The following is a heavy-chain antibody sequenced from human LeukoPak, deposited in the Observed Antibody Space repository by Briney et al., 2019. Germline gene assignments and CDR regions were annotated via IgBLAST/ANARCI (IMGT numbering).Heavy chain of an antibody. D-gene: IGHD6-19*01. CDR1: GGSISSSSYY. J-gene: IGHJ4*02. CDR2: IYHSGST. V-gene: IGHV4-30-2*01. Sequence: SETLSLTCTVSGGSISSSSYYWGWIRQPPGKGLEWIGYIYHSGSTYYNPSLKSRVTISVDRSKNQFSLKLSSVTAADTAVYYCAREDSSGWYWYFDYWGQGTLVTVSS. CDR3: AREDSSGWYWYFDY.